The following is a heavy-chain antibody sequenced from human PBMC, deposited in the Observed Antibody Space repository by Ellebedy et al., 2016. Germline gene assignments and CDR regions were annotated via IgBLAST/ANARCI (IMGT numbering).Heavy chain of an antibody. Sequence: GGSLRLSXAASGFIFDDYGMNWVRQAPGKGLEWVSGINWNGDSTGYADSVKGRFTISRDNAKNSLFLQMNSLRAEDTALYFCARGEYDGSGSYPDWGQGTLVTVSS. CDR1: GFIFDDYG. D-gene: IGHD3-10*01. V-gene: IGHV3-20*03. J-gene: IGHJ4*02. CDR2: INWNGDST. CDR3: ARGEYDGSGSYPD.